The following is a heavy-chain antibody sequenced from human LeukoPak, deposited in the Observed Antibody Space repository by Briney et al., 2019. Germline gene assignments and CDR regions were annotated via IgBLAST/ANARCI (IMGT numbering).Heavy chain of an antibody. D-gene: IGHD4-17*01. CDR2: IKEDGTVK. Sequence: PGGSLRLSCAASGFSFSSFWMSWVRQAPGKGLEWVANIKEDGTVKYYMDSVNGRFTISRDSAKNSLYLQMNSLRAEDTAVYYCARGASAHGDYFVYWGQGALVTVSS. CDR3: ARGASAHGDYFVY. CDR1: GFSFSSFW. V-gene: IGHV3-7*01. J-gene: IGHJ4*02.